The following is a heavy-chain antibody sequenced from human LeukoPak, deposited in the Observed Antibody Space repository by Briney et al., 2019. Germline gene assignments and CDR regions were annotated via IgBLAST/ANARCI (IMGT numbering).Heavy chain of an antibody. J-gene: IGHJ6*02. D-gene: IGHD3-10*01. CDR3: AKDVYYYGAGSYPPYYYGMGV. V-gene: IGHV3-7*03. Sequence: GGSLRLSCAVSGLIVEIYWMTWVRQAPGKGLEWVGNIKPDGTEKYYGDSVKGRFTISRDNAKNSLYLQVDSLRAEDTALYYCAKDVYYYGAGSYPPYYYGMGVWGQGTTVTVSS. CDR1: GLIVEIYW. CDR2: IKPDGTEK.